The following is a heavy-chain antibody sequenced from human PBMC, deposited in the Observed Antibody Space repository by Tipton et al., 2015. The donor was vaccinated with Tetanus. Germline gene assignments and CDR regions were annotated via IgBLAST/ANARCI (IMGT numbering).Heavy chain of an antibody. J-gene: IGHJ3*01. Sequence: SLRLSCAASGSTFREYWMSWVRQAPGKGLEWVANIQNDGGGTYHLESVRGRFTISRDNGKNSVYLQMNSLRPEDTAVYYCARLGRNSLGAFDVWGQGTLVSVSS. CDR1: GSTFREYW. CDR3: ARLGRNSLGAFDV. V-gene: IGHV3-7*03. D-gene: IGHD7-27*01. CDR2: IQNDGGGT.